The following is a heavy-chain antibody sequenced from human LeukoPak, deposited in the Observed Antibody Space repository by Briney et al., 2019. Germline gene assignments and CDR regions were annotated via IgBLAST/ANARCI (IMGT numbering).Heavy chain of an antibody. D-gene: IGHD4-17*01. V-gene: IGHV1-24*01. CDR3: ATDDYGLN. CDR1: GYAFTSYA. Sequence: GASVTVSCKSSGYAFTSYAITWVRQAPGKGLEWMGGFDPEDGETIYAQKFQGRVTMTEDTSTDTAYMELSSLRSEDTAVYYCATDDYGLNWGQGTLVTVSS. CDR2: FDPEDGET. J-gene: IGHJ4*02.